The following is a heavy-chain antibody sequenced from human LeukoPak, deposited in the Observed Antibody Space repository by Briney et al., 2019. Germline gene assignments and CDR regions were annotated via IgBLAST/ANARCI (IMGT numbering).Heavy chain of an antibody. CDR3: AKDIYGMDV. J-gene: IGHJ6*02. Sequence: GRSLRLSCAASGFTFSSYGMHWVRQAPGKGLEWMAVISYDGGNKYYADSVKGRFTISRDNSKNTLYLQMNSLRAEDTAVYYCAKDIYGMDVWGQGTTVTVSS. CDR2: ISYDGGNK. V-gene: IGHV3-30*18. CDR1: GFTFSSYG.